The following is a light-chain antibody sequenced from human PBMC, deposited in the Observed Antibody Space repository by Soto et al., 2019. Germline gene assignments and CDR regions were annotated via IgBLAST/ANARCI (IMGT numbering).Light chain of an antibody. CDR3: SSYTTNITPVV. V-gene: IGLV2-14*01. Sequence: QSALTQPASVSGSPGQSITISCTGTSGDIGGYNYVSWYQQHPGKAPKLLISEVTNRPSGVSNRFSGSKSRNTASLTISGLQAEDEADYYCSSYTTNITPVVFGGGTKLTVL. J-gene: IGLJ2*01. CDR1: SGDIGGYNY. CDR2: EVT.